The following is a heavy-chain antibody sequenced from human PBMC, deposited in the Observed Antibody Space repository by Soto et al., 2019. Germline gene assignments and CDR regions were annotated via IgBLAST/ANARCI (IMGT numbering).Heavy chain of an antibody. CDR1: GFTISSYG. Sequence: QVQLVESGGGVVQPGRSLRLSCAGSGFTISSYGMHWVRQAPGKGLEWVALISNAGSYKYYADSVQGRFTISRDNSKNTLYLQMNSLRPEDTALYYCAKDLIDYGVSRTNWFDPWGQGTLVTVSS. D-gene: IGHD4-17*01. V-gene: IGHV3-30*18. CDR3: AKDLIDYGVSRTNWFDP. J-gene: IGHJ5*02. CDR2: ISNAGSYK.